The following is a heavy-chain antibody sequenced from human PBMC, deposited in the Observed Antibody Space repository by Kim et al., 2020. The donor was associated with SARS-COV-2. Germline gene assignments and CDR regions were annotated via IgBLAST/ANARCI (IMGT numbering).Heavy chain of an antibody. J-gene: IGHJ5*02. D-gene: IGHD1-26*01. Sequence: GGSLRLSCAASGFTFSSYGMHWVRQAPGKGLEWVAVISYDGSNKYYADSVKGRFTISRDNSKNTLYLQMNSLRAEDTAVYYCASWLIVGDPWGQGTLVTVSS. CDR1: GFTFSSYG. CDR3: ASWLIVGDP. V-gene: IGHV3-30*03. CDR2: ISYDGSNK.